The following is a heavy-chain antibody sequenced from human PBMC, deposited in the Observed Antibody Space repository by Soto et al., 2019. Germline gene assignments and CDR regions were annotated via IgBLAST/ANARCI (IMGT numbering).Heavy chain of an antibody. D-gene: IGHD3-22*01. V-gene: IGHV4-4*07. CDR1: GGSISRNY. CDR2: IYGSGTT. CDR3: ARVNYDSSGYYSFDY. J-gene: IGHJ4*01. Sequence: SETLSLTCTVSGGSISRNYWSRIRKPAGKGLEWIGRIYGSGTTNYNPSLKSRVTMSVDTSKNQFSLKLSSVTAADTAVYYCARVNYDSSGYYSFDYWGHGTLVTVSS.